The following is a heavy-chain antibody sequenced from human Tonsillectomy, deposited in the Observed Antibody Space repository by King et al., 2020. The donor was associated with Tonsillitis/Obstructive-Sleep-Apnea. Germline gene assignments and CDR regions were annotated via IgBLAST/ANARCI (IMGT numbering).Heavy chain of an antibody. CDR2: ISYDGSNK. J-gene: IGHJ4*02. CDR1: GFTFSSYA. D-gene: IGHD3-3*01. CDR3: ARDMDDFWSGYYFDY. Sequence: VQLVESGGGVVQPGRSLRLSCAASGFTFSSYAMHWVRQAPGKGLEWVAVISYDGSNKYYADSVKGRFTISRDNSKNTLYLQMNSLRAEDTAVYYCARDMDDFWSGYYFDYWGQGTLVTVSS. V-gene: IGHV3-30*04.